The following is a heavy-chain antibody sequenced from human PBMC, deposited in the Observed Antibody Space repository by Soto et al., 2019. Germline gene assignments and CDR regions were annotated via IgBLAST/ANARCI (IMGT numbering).Heavy chain of an antibody. Sequence: QVQLVESGGGVVQPGRSLRLSCSASGFTFSDFEMYWVRQAPGKGLDWVSFISYDGSNQYYAGSVKGRFTVSRDNSQNTLFLLMNSLRPEDTAVYFCARRTGTAPRFDYWGQGTLVTVSS. CDR2: ISYDGSNQ. V-gene: IGHV3-30-3*01. J-gene: IGHJ4*02. D-gene: IGHD1-7*01. CDR3: ARRTGTAPRFDY. CDR1: GFTFSDFE.